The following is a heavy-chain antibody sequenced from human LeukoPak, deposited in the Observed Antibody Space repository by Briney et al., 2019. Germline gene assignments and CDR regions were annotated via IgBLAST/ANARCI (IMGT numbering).Heavy chain of an antibody. CDR2: TYYRYKWYS. CDR1: GDSVSSNSAT. D-gene: IGHD1-26*01. Sequence: SQTLSLTCAISGDSVSSNSATWIWIRPSPSRGLEWLGRTYYRYKWYSDYAVSVKSRITINPDTSKNQFSLQLNSVTPEDTAVYYCARGAVGATLGYWGQGTLVTVSS. J-gene: IGHJ4*02. CDR3: ARGAVGATLGY. V-gene: IGHV6-1*01.